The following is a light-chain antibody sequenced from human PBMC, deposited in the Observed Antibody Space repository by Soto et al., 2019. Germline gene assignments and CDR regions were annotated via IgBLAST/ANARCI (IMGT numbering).Light chain of an antibody. Sequence: DIQMTQSPSTLSASVGDRVTITYRASQSVNKWLAWFQQEPGKVPKLLIFDASTLQTGVPSRFGGGGSGTEFTLTISGLQPDDFATYYCQQYNSYSPWTFGPGTKVEI. V-gene: IGKV1-5*01. CDR2: DAS. J-gene: IGKJ1*01. CDR1: QSVNKW. CDR3: QQYNSYSPWT.